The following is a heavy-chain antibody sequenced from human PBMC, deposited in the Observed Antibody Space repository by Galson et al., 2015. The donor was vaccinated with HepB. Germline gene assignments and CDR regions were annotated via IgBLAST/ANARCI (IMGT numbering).Heavy chain of an antibody. CDR2: FNPNSGGT. CDR3: ARVDASIFGVALDY. J-gene: IGHJ4*02. Sequence: SVKVSCKAYADTFSGYYLHWVRQAPGQGLEWMGWFNPNSGGTKYAQNFQGRVTMTRDTSIPTVYMELNSLTFDVLAVYYCARVDASIFGVALDYWGQGTLVTVSS. V-gene: IGHV1-2*02. D-gene: IGHD3-3*01. CDR1: ADTFSGYY.